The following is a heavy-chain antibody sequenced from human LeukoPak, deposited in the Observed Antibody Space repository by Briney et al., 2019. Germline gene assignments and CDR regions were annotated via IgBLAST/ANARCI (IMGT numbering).Heavy chain of an antibody. CDR1: GGTFSSYA. J-gene: IGHJ5*02. CDR2: IIRIFGTA. CDR3: AGKCSSTSCSSFEP. D-gene: IGHD2-2*01. V-gene: IGHV1-69*06. Sequence: SLKLSCKASGGTFSSYAISWVRQAPGQGLEWMGGIIRIFGTANYAQTLQGRVTITADKSTNTAYMELSSLRTEDTAVYYCAGKCSSTSCSSFEPWGQETLVTVAT.